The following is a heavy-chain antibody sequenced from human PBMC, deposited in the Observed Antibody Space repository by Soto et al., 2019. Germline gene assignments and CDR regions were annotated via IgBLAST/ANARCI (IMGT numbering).Heavy chain of an antibody. J-gene: IGHJ3*02. V-gene: IGHV1-58*02. D-gene: IGHD1-26*01. Sequence: GASVKVSCKASGFTFTSSAMQWVRQARGQRLEWIGWIVVGSGNTNYAQKFQERVTITRDMSTSTAYMELSSLRSEDTAVYYCAAGLQESSLDAFDIWGQGSMVTVSS. CDR3: AAGLQESSLDAFDI. CDR1: GFTFTSSA. CDR2: IVVGSGNT.